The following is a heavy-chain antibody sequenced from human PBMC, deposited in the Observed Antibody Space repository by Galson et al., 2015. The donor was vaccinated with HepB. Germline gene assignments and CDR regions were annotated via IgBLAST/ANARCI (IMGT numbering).Heavy chain of an antibody. J-gene: IGHJ5*01. Sequence: SVKVSCKASGYTFTSYGISWVRQAPGQGLEWMGWISAYNGNTNYAQKLQGRVTMTTDTSTSTAYMERRSLRSDDTAVYYCGRGLAGGGGDNWFDSWGQGTLVTVSS. CDR2: ISAYNGNT. CDR1: GYTFTSYG. D-gene: IGHD3-3*02. V-gene: IGHV1-18*01. CDR3: GRGLAGGGGDNWFDS.